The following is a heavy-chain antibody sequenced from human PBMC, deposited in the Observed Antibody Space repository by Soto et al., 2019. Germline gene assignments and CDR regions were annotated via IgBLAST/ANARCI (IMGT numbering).Heavy chain of an antibody. CDR3: AKYTVGSTSRYLDY. D-gene: IGHD1-26*01. V-gene: IGHV3-23*01. J-gene: IGHJ4*02. CDR1: GFAFRRYA. CDR2: LVESGTYT. Sequence: HPGGPLRLSCAASGFAFRRYAMSWVRQPPGKGLEWFSTLVESGTYTYYADSVKGRFSISRDNSKNTLSLQMNGLRTEDTTVYYCAKYTVGSTSRYLDYWGQGTLVTVSS.